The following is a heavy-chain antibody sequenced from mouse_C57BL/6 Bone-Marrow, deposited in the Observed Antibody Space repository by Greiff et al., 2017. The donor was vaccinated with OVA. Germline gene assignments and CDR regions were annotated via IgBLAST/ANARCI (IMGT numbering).Heavy chain of an antibody. CDR1: GYTFTSYW. J-gene: IGHJ3*01. V-gene: IGHV1-5*01. CDR2: IYPGNSDT. D-gene: IGHD1-1*01. CDR3: TRENPYYGSSYAWFAY. Sequence: EVQLQQSGTVLARPGASVKMSCKTSGYTFTSYWMHWVKQRPGQGLEWIGAIYPGNSDTSYNQKFKGKAKLTAVTSASTAYMELSSLTNEDSAVYYCTRENPYYGSSYAWFAYWGQGTLVTVSA.